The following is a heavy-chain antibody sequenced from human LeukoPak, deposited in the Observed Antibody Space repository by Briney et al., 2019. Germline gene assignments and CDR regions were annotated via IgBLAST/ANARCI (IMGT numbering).Heavy chain of an antibody. CDR3: ARDSGTEYSSSYYFDY. CDR1: GFTFSSYA. J-gene: IGHJ4*02. D-gene: IGHD6-6*01. V-gene: IGHV3-30-3*01. CDR2: ISYDGSNK. Sequence: GGSLRLSCAASGFTFSSYAMHWVRQAPGKGLEWVAVISYDGSNKYYADSVKGRLTISRDNSKNTLYLQMNSLRAEDTAVYYCARDSGTEYSSSYYFDYWGQGTLVTVSS.